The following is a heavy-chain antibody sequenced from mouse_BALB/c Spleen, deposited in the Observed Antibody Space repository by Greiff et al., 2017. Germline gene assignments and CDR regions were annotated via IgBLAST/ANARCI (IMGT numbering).Heavy chain of an antibody. CDR3: ARSSPDYYAMDY. J-gene: IGHJ4*01. CDR1: GYAFSSSW. V-gene: IGHV1-82*01. CDR2: IYPGDGDT. Sequence: VQLQQSGPELVKPGASVKISCKASGYAFSSSWMNWVKQRPGQGLEWIGRIYPGDGDTNYNGKFKGKATLTADKSSSTAYMQLSSLTSVDSAVYFCARSSPDYYAMDYWGQGTSVTVSS.